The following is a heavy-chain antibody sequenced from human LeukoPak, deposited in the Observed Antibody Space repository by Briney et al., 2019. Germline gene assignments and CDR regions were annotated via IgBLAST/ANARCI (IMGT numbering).Heavy chain of an antibody. CDR1: GFTLTTYA. Sequence: PGGALRLSCAASGFTLTTYAMTWGRQAPGKGLEWVSGITASGPTTYCADSVKRRFTFSRDNSKNPLFLQMNSLRAEDTAVYYCAKDADDYVSYFDYWGQGTLVTVSS. CDR3: AKDADDYVSYFDY. CDR2: ITASGPTT. V-gene: IGHV3-23*01. D-gene: IGHD4-17*01. J-gene: IGHJ4*02.